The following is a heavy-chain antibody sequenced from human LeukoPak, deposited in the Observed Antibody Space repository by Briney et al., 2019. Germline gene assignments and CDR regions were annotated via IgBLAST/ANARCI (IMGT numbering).Heavy chain of an antibody. CDR2: IYYSGST. CDR3: ASQGHHGKVVGTTLSYFYMDV. Sequence: SETLSLTXAVSGGSISSYYWSWIRQPPGKGLEWIGFIYYSGSTNYNPSLESRVTISVDTSKNQFSLKLSSVTAADTAFYYCASQGHHGKVVGTTLSYFYMDVWGKGTTVTVSS. CDR1: GGSISSYY. J-gene: IGHJ6*03. V-gene: IGHV4-59*12. D-gene: IGHD1-26*01.